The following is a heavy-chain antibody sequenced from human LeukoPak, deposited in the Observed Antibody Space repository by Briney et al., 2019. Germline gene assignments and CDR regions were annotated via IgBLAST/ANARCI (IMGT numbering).Heavy chain of an antibody. Sequence: GGPLRLSCAASGFTFSSYSMNWVRQAPGKGLEWVSSISSSSSYIYYADSVKGRFTISRDNAKNSLYLQMNSLRAEDTAVYYCARDDRYSYGYYFDYWGQGTLVTVSS. CDR1: GFTFSSYS. D-gene: IGHD5-18*01. J-gene: IGHJ4*02. CDR3: ARDDRYSYGYYFDY. CDR2: ISSSSSYI. V-gene: IGHV3-21*01.